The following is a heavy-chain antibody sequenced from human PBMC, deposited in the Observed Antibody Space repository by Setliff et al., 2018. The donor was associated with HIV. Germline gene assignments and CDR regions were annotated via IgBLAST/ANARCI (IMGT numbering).Heavy chain of an antibody. CDR3: ARTSIRSGWGRNNWFDP. V-gene: IGHV4-39*01. D-gene: IGHD6-19*01. J-gene: IGHJ5*02. CDR2: IYYTGST. Sequence: SETLSLTCTVSGGSIRSSNYYWGWIRQPPGKGLEWIGHIYYTGSTYYNPSLKSRVTISVDTSKNQFSLELSSVTTTDTAVYYCARTSIRSGWGRNNWFDPWGQGTLVTVSS. CDR1: GGSIRSSNYY.